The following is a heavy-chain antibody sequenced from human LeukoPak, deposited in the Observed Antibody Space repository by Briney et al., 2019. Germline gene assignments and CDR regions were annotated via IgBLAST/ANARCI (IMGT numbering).Heavy chain of an antibody. D-gene: IGHD4-17*01. CDR2: ISYDGSNK. CDR1: GFTFSSYA. CDR3: AKPTYSTVTTYYFDY. Sequence: PGRSLRLSCAASGFTFSSYAMHWVRQAPGKGLEWVAVISYDGSNKYYADSVKGRFTISRDNSKSTLYLQMNSLRAEDTAVYYCAKPTYSTVTTYYFDYWGQGTLVTVSS. J-gene: IGHJ4*02. V-gene: IGHV3-30-3*01.